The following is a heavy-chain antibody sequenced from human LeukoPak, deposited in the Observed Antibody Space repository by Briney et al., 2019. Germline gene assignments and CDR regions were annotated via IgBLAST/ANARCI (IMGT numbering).Heavy chain of an antibody. CDR2: IYTSGST. Sequence: SETLSPTCTVSGGSISSYYWSWIRQPAGKGLEWIGRIYTSGSTNYNASLKSRVSMSVDTSRNQFSLKLSSVTAADTAVFYCARENSGSYREFDYWGQGTLVTVSS. V-gene: IGHV4-4*07. J-gene: IGHJ4*02. D-gene: IGHD1-26*01. CDR1: GGSISSYY. CDR3: ARENSGSYREFDY.